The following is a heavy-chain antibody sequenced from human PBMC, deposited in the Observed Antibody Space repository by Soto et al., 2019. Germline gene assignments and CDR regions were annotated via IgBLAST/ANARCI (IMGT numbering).Heavy chain of an antibody. Sequence: QLQLQESGPGLVRPSETLSLTCTVSGGSISSTSHYWGWVRQPPGKGLEWIGSIYYTGSTYFRPSLRGPVTISVDTSKNPFSLKLNSVTAADTAVYFCARLDGYGGLLDYWGQGTLVTVSS. CDR1: GGSISSTSHY. CDR3: ARLDGYGGLLDY. J-gene: IGHJ4*02. V-gene: IGHV4-39*01. CDR2: IYYTGST. D-gene: IGHD2-21*01.